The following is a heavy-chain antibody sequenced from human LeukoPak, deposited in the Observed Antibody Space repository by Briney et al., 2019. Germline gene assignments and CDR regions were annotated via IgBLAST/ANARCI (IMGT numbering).Heavy chain of an antibody. CDR1: GSTFSSYA. D-gene: IGHD2-2*01. Sequence: GGSLRLSCAASGSTFSSYAMSWVRQAPGKGLEWVSAISGSGGSTYYADSVKGRFTISRDNSKNTLYLQMNSLRAEDTAVYYCAKGRSIVVVPAAIFDYWGQGTLVTVSS. J-gene: IGHJ4*02. V-gene: IGHV3-23*01. CDR2: ISGSGGST. CDR3: AKGRSIVVVPAAIFDY.